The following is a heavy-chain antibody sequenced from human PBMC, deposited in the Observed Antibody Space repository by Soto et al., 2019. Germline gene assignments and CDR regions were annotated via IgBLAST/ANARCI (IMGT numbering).Heavy chain of an antibody. D-gene: IGHD2-15*01. CDR3: ARAHLVAAPFDY. CDR2: INAGNGNT. Sequence: ASVKVSCKASGYTFTSYAMHWVRQAPGQRLEWMGWINAGNGNTKYSQKFQGRVTITRDTSASTAYMELSSLRSEDTAVYYCARAHLVAAPFDYWGQGTLVTVSS. V-gene: IGHV1-3*01. CDR1: GYTFTSYA. J-gene: IGHJ4*02.